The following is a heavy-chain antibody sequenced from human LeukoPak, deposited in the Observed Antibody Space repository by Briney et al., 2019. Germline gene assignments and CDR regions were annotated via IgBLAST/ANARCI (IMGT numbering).Heavy chain of an antibody. CDR1: GYTFTSYG. Sequence: ASVKVSCKASGYTFTSYGISWVRQAPGQGLEWMGWISAYNGNTNYAQKLQGRVTMTTDTSTSTAYMELRSLRSDDTAVYYCANTLQDYYDSSGYYLFDYWGQGTLVTVSS. J-gene: IGHJ4*02. CDR3: ANTLQDYYDSSGYYLFDY. D-gene: IGHD3-22*01. V-gene: IGHV1-18*01. CDR2: ISAYNGNT.